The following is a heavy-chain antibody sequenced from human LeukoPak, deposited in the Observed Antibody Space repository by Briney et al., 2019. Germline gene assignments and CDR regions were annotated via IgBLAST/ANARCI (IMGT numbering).Heavy chain of an antibody. CDR2: LSSDGST. V-gene: IGHV3-53*05. Sequence: PGGSLRLSCAASGFTVSSNYMSWVRQAPGKGLEWVSLLSSDGSTYNADSVKGRFTISRDNSKNTLYLQMNSLRAEDTAVYYCAKGGSIVGASGFYYWGQGTLVTVSS. D-gene: IGHD1-26*01. J-gene: IGHJ4*02. CDR1: GFTVSSNY. CDR3: AKGGSIVGASGFYY.